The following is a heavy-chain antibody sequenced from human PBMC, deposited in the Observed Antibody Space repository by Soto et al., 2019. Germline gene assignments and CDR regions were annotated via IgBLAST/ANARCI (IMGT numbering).Heavy chain of an antibody. CDR3: ARYAPIAAAGTPFDD. CDR2: ISSSGSTI. Sequence: EVQLVESGGGLVQPGGSLRLSCAASGFTFSSYEMNWVRQAPGKGLEWVSYISSSGSTIYYADSVKGRFTISRENAKNSLYLQMNSLRAEDTAVYYCARYAPIAAAGTPFDDWGQGTLVTVSS. CDR1: GFTFSSYE. J-gene: IGHJ4*02. D-gene: IGHD6-13*01. V-gene: IGHV3-48*03.